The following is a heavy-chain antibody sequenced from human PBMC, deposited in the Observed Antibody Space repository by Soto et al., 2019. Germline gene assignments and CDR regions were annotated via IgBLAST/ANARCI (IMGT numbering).Heavy chain of an antibody. Sequence: PSETLSLTCTVSGGSISSSSYYWGWIRQPPGKGLEWIGSIYYSGSTYYNPSLKSRVTISVDTSKNQFSLKLSSVTAADTAVYYCARFEREGYYDILTEWYYFDYWGQGTLVTVSS. CDR1: GGSISSSSYY. V-gene: IGHV4-39*01. CDR3: ARFEREGYYDILTEWYYFDY. CDR2: IYYSGST. D-gene: IGHD3-9*01. J-gene: IGHJ4*02.